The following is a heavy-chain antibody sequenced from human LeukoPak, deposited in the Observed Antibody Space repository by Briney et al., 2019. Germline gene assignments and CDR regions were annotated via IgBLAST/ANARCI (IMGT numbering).Heavy chain of an antibody. CDR3: ARAEINDYSRY. CDR1: GGSVNSYY. V-gene: IGHV4-4*07. D-gene: IGHD4-11*01. CDR2: IYDGGST. Sequence: PSETLSLTCTVSGGSVNSYYLSWIRQPAGKTLEWIGRIYDGGSTNYNPSLKSRVTMSVDTSKNQISLKLKSVTAADTAVYYCARAEINDYSRYWGQGIPVIVSS. J-gene: IGHJ4*02.